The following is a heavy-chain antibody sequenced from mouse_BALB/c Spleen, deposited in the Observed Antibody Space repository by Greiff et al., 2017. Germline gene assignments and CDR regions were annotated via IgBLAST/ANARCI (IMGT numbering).Heavy chain of an antibody. V-gene: IGHV10-1*02. CDR2: IRSKSNNYAT. J-gene: IGHJ2*01. CDR3: VRHTGITDYFDD. D-gene: IGHD2-4*01. CDR1: GFTFNTYA. Sequence: GGGLVQPKGSLKLSCAASGFTFNTYAMNWVRQAPGKGLEWVARIRSKSNNYATYYADSVKDRFTISRDDSQSMLYLQMTNLKTEDTAMYYCVRHTGITDYFDDWGQGTTLTVSS.